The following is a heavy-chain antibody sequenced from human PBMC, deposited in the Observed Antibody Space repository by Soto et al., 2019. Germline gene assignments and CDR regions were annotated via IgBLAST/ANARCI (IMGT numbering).Heavy chain of an antibody. Sequence: VSGGSISSYYWSWIRQPPGKGLEWIGYIYYSGSTNYNPSLKSRVTISVDTSKNQFSLKLSSVTAADTAVYYCARAGEMATIYAFDIWGQGTMVIVSS. D-gene: IGHD5-12*01. CDR1: GGSISSYY. V-gene: IGHV4-59*01. CDR3: ARAGEMATIYAFDI. CDR2: IYYSGST. J-gene: IGHJ3*02.